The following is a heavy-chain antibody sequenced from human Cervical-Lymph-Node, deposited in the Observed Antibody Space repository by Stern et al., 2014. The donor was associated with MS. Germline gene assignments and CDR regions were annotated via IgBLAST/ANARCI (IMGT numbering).Heavy chain of an antibody. CDR3: ARAVVTPPDYGMDV. CDR2: IIPVFGTA. V-gene: IGHV1-69*01. J-gene: IGHJ6*02. Sequence: DQLVESGAEVKKPGSSVKVSCKATGGSVSSYVINWVRQAPGQGLEWMGGIIPVFGTANHAQKFHGRVTITADASTSTAYMELSSLRSEDTAVYYCARAVVTPPDYGMDVWGQGTTVTVSS. CDR1: GGSVSSYV. D-gene: IGHD3-22*01.